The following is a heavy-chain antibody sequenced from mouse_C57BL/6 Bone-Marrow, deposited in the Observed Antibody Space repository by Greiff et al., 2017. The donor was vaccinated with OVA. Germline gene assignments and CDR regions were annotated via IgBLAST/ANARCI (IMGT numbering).Heavy chain of an antibody. V-gene: IGHV5-17*01. CDR1: GFTFSDYG. J-gene: IGHJ3*01. Sequence: VQLKESGGGLVKPGGSLKLSCAASGFTFSDYGMHWVRQAPEKGLEWVAYISSGSSTIYYADTVKGRFTISRDNAKNTLFLQMTSLRSEDTAMYYCARTNYSNLAWFAYWGQGTLVTVSA. CDR2: ISSGSSTI. CDR3: ARTNYSNLAWFAY. D-gene: IGHD2-5*01.